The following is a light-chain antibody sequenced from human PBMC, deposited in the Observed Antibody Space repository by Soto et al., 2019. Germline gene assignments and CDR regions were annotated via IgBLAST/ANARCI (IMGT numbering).Light chain of an antibody. CDR2: GAS. CDR3: QQYDNWPPIT. CDR1: QSVSSN. Sequence: EIVVTQSAATLSVSPWERATLSCRASQSVSSNLAWYQQKHGQAPRLLIYGASTRATGIPARFNGSGSGTEFTLTISSLQSEDFAVDYCQQYDNWPPITFGQGTRLE. V-gene: IGKV3-15*01. J-gene: IGKJ5*01.